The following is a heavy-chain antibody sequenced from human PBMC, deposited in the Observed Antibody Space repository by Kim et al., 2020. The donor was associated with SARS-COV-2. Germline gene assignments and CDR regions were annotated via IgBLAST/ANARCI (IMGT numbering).Heavy chain of an antibody. CDR2: IYYSGST. J-gene: IGHJ4*01. CDR3: ARRDYYDSSGYFDY. V-gene: IGHV4-39*01. D-gene: IGHD3-22*01. Sequence: SETLSLTCTVSGGSISSSSYYWGWIRQPPGKGLECIGMIYYSGSTFYNLSLKSRVTISVDTSKNQFSLSLSSVTAADTAVYYCARRDYYDSSGYFDYWG. CDR1: GGSISSSSYY.